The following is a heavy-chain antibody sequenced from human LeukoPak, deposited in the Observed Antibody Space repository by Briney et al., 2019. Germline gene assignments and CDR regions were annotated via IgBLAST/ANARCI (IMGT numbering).Heavy chain of an antibody. D-gene: IGHD3-3*01. CDR2: MYDNGST. CDR1: GGSISSYY. V-gene: IGHV4-59*01. J-gene: IGHJ4*02. CDR3: ARSFDFWSGYLEY. Sequence: SETLSLTCTVSGGSISSYYWTWIRQPPGKGLEWIGYMYDNGSTNNNSSLKSRVTISGDTSKNQFSLKLSSVTAADTAVYFCARSFDFWSGYLEYWGQGTLVTVSS.